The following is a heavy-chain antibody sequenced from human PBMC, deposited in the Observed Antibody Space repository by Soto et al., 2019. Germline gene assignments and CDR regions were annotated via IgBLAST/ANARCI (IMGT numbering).Heavy chain of an antibody. J-gene: IGHJ4*02. CDR2: IKEDGSER. CDR1: GVTLSSAW. V-gene: IGHV3-7*05. CDR3: VRSYDF. Sequence: ESGGGLVQPGGSLRLSCAASGVTLSSAWMTWVRQAPGKGLEWVANIKEDGSERYYVHSVEGRFTVSRDNAKNSLYLQMDSLRAEDTAIYYCVRSYDFWGQGTQVTVSS.